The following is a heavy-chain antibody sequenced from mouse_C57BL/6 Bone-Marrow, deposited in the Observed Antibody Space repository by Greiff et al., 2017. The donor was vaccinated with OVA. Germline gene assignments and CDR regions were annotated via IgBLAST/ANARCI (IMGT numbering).Heavy chain of an antibody. Sequence: QVQLQQPGAELVKPGASVKLSCKASGYTFTSYWMHWVKQRPGQGLEWIGMIHPNSGSTNYNEKFKSKATLTVDKSDSTAYMQLSSLTSEDSAVYYCASVFTARATRGVDYAMDYWGQGTSVTVSS. J-gene: IGHJ4*01. V-gene: IGHV1-64*01. CDR2: IHPNSGST. CDR1: GYTFTSYW. D-gene: IGHD3-1*01. CDR3: ASVFTARATRGVDYAMDY.